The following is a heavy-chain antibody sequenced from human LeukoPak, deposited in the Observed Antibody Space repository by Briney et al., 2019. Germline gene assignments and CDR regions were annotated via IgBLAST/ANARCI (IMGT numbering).Heavy chain of an antibody. CDR1: GGSFSGYY. CDR2: INHSGST. Sequence: SETLSLTCAVYGGSFSGYYWSWIRQPPGKGLEWIGEINHSGSTNYNPSLKSRVTISVDTSKNQSSLKLSSVTAADTAVYYCARSGQLVHNWFDPWGQGTLVTVSS. V-gene: IGHV4-34*01. D-gene: IGHD6-13*01. CDR3: ARSGQLVHNWFDP. J-gene: IGHJ5*02.